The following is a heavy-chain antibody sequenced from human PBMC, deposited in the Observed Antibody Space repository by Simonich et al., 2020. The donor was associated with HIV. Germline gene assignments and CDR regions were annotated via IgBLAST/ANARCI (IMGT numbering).Heavy chain of an antibody. V-gene: IGHV1-24*01. CDR1: GYTLTELS. J-gene: IGHJ4*02. Sequence: VQLVQSGAEVKKPGATVKISCKVSGYTLTELSMHWVRQAPGKGLEWMGVFEPEDGETIYAQKFQGRVTMTEDTSTDTAYMELSSLRSEDTAVYYCATVSRSWSRDGPFFDYWGQGTLVTVSS. CDR3: ATVSRSWSRDGPFFDY. CDR2: FEPEDGET. D-gene: IGHD6-13*01.